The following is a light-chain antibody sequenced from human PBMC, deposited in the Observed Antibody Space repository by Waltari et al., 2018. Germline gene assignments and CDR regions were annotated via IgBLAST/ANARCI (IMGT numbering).Light chain of an antibody. CDR1: RSNIGSNT. J-gene: IGLJ2*01. CDR3: AAWDDSLEGPL. Sequence: QSVLTQAPSASGTPGQRVTISCSGSRSNIGSNTVNWYQQVPGTAPKLLLYADNQRPSGVPGRFSGSRSGTSASLAISGLQSEDEADYYCAAWDDSLEGPLFGGGTKLTVL. V-gene: IGLV1-44*01. CDR2: ADN.